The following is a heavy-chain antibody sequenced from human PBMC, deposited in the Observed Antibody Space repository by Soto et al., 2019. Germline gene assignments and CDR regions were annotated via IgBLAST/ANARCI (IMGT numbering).Heavy chain of an antibody. CDR2: IIPIFGTA. D-gene: IGHD3-22*01. Sequence: SVKVSCKASGGTFSSYAISWVRQAPGQGLEWMGGIIPIFGTANYAQKFQGRVTITADESTSTAYMELSSLRSEDTAVYYCASQAKGYYYDSSGYPTNYGMDVWGQGTTVTVSS. CDR1: GGTFSSYA. V-gene: IGHV1-69*13. J-gene: IGHJ6*02. CDR3: ASQAKGYYYDSSGYPTNYGMDV.